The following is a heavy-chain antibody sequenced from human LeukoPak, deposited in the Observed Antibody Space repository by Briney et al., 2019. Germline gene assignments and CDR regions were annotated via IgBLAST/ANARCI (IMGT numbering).Heavy chain of an antibody. Sequence: SETLSLTCTVSGGSISSYYWSWIRQPPGKGLEWIGDIYYSGSTNYNPSLKSRVTISVDTSKNQFSLKLSSVAAADTAVYYCARSASPYSSSSDYYYFDYWGQGTLVTVSS. CDR2: IYYSGST. D-gene: IGHD6-13*01. CDR1: GGSISSYY. V-gene: IGHV4-59*01. CDR3: ARSASPYSSSSDYYYFDY. J-gene: IGHJ4*02.